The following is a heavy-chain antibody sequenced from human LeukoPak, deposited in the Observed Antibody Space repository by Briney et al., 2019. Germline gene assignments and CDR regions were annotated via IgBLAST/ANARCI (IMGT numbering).Heavy chain of an antibody. CDR3: AKDQYDSSGPFDS. D-gene: IGHD3-22*01. J-gene: IGHJ4*02. CDR2: IWYDGSNK. Sequence: GGSLRLSCAASGFTFSSYGMHWVRQAPGKGLEWVAVIWYDGSNKYYADSVKGRFTISRDNSKNTLFLQMNSLRADDTAVYYCAKDQYDSSGPFDSWGQGTLVTVSS. V-gene: IGHV3-33*06. CDR1: GFTFSSYG.